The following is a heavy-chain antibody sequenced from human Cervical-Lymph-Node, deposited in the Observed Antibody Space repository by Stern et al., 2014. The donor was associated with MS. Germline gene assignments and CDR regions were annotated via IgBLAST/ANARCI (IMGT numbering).Heavy chain of an antibody. J-gene: IGHJ4*02. Sequence: VQLVESGGGLVQPGGSLRLSCAASRFTFSSYSMTWVRQAPGKGLEWISYISPSSNFIYYADSVKGRFTISRDNGKNSLNLQMSSLRAEDTAVYYCARAAYSTSPDYWGQGTLVTVSS. CDR1: RFTFSSYS. CDR2: ISPSSNFI. D-gene: IGHD6-13*01. V-gene: IGHV3-48*01. CDR3: ARAAYSTSPDY.